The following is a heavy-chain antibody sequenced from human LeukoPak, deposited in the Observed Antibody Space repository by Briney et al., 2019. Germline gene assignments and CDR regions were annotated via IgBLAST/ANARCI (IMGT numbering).Heavy chain of an antibody. Sequence: GGSLRLSCAASVFTFSSYGMYWVRQAPGKGLEWVAFIRSDGNKKYYADSVKGRFTISRDNSRNTLYLQMNSLRSEDTAVYYCARGLSPIVAHYYYMDVWGKGTTVTVSS. V-gene: IGHV3-30*02. CDR3: ARGLSPIVAHYYYMDV. D-gene: IGHD3-22*01. CDR2: IRSDGNKK. CDR1: VFTFSSYG. J-gene: IGHJ6*03.